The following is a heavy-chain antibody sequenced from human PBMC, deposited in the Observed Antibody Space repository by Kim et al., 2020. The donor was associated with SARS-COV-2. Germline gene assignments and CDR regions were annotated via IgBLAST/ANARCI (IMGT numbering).Heavy chain of an antibody. V-gene: IGHV3-33*01. Sequence: GGSLRLSCIASGFTFSPFAVHWVRQAPGKGLEWVAVIRSDESKRYYGESVKDRFTISRDNSQNTVYLQMNNLRAEDTAIYHCARNYGSGTVIGDVLGQGT. CDR3: ARNYGSGTVIGDV. CDR1: GFTFSPFA. CDR2: IRSDESKR. J-gene: IGHJ3*01. D-gene: IGHD3-10*01.